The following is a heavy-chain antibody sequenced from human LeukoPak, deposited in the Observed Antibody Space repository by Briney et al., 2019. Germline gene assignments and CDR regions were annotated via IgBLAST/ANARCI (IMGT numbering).Heavy chain of an antibody. CDR2: IYYSGST. CDR1: GGSISSSSYY. D-gene: IGHD2-15*01. V-gene: IGHV4-39*07. Sequence: NPSETLSLTCTVSGGSISSSSYYWGWIRQPPGKGLEWIGSIYYSGSTYYNPSLKSRVTISVDTSKNQFSLKLSSVTAADTAVYYCARQSVVVAATTSFDYWGQGTLVTVSS. J-gene: IGHJ4*02. CDR3: ARQSVVVAATTSFDY.